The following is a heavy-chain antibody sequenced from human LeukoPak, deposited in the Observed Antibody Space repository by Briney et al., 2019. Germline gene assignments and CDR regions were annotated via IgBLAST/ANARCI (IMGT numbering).Heavy chain of an antibody. CDR3: ARVEMATIYFDY. CDR2: IIPILGIA. D-gene: IGHD5-24*01. J-gene: IGHJ4*02. Sequence: GASVKVSFKASGGTFSSYAISWVRQAPGQGLEWMGRIIPILGIANYAQKFQGRVTITADKSTSTAYMELSSLRSEDTAVYYCARVEMATIYFDYWGQGTLVTVSS. CDR1: GGTFSSYA. V-gene: IGHV1-69*04.